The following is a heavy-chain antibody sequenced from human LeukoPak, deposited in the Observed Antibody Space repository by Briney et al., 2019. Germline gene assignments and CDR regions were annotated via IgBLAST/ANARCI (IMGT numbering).Heavy chain of an antibody. D-gene: IGHD1-26*01. CDR1: GFTFSTYS. J-gene: IGHJ4*02. V-gene: IGHV3-48*02. CDR2: ISDGGTTA. CDR3: ARAYYRVSHFDY. Sequence: PGGSLRLSCAASGFTFSTYSINWVRQAPGKGLEWVSFISDGGTTAYYADSVKGRFTISRDNAKNSLFLQMNSLRNEDTAVYYCARAYYRVSHFDYWGQGTLVTVSS.